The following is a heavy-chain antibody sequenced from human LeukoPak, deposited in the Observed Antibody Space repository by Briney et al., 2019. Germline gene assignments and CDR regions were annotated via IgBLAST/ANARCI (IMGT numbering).Heavy chain of an antibody. CDR3: AARGCGGDCYPEHFDF. CDR2: VSGNGGSR. J-gene: IGHJ4*02. D-gene: IGHD2-21*02. CDR1: GFTVSSNY. Sequence: GGSLRLSCAASGFTVSSNYMSWVRQAPGKGLEWVSVVSGNGGSRNYADSVKGRFTISRDNSKNTLYLQMNSLRGEDTAVYYCAARGCGGDCYPEHFDFWGQGTLVTVSS. V-gene: IGHV3-23*01.